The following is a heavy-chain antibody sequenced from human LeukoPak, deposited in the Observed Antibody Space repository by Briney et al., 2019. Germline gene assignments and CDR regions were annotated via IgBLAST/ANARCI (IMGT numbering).Heavy chain of an antibody. V-gene: IGHV1-69*04. J-gene: IGHJ5*02. CDR1: GGTFSSYA. Sequence: SVKVSCKASGGTFSSYAISWVRQAPGQGLEWMGRIIPILGIANYAQKFQGRVTITADKSTSTAYMELSSLRSEDTAVYYCAQTYDFWSGYYIDNWFDPWGQGTLVTVSS. CDR2: IIPILGIA. D-gene: IGHD3-3*01. CDR3: AQTYDFWSGYYIDNWFDP.